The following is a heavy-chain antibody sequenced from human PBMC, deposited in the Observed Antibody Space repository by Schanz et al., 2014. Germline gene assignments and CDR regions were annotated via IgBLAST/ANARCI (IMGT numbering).Heavy chain of an antibody. J-gene: IGHJ3*01. V-gene: IGHV4-4*02. D-gene: IGHD5-12*01. CDR2: MYINSGST. Sequence: QVQLQESGPGLVKPSGTLSLTCAVSGGSISSSNWWSWVRQPPGKGLEWISSMYINSGSTQYADSVKGRFIISRDSSKNTLFLQMNSLRAEDTAVYFCARDGGRDGYNLAFDVWGQGTLVTVSS. CDR3: ARDGGRDGYNLAFDV. CDR1: GGSISSSNW.